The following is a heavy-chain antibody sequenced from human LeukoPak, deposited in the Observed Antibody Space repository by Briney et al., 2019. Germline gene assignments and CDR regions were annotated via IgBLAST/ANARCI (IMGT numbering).Heavy chain of an antibody. Sequence: GASVKVSCRASGFTFTSYDINWVRQASGQGLEWMGWMNPNNGNTGYAQKFQGRVTMTRDTSISTAYMELRGLRSEDTAVYYCVRDGEGGAISVNYWFDPWGQGTLVTVSS. J-gene: IGHJ5*02. CDR2: MNPNNGNT. D-gene: IGHD2-2*02. V-gene: IGHV1-8*01. CDR1: GFTFTSYD. CDR3: VRDGEGGAISVNYWFDP.